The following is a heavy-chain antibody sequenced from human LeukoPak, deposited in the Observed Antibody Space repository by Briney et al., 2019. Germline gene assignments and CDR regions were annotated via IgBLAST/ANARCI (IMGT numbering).Heavy chain of an antibody. V-gene: IGHV4-34*01. CDR1: GGSFSGSN. J-gene: IGHJ4*02. Sequence: SETLSLTCAVYGGSFSGSNRSWIRRPPGKGLEWIGEVCSSGSIIYNPSLKSRVTISVDTYKNQLSLNLISVPAADTAVYYCVRAYDYWGQGTLVTVSS. CDR2: VCSSGSI. CDR3: VRAYDY.